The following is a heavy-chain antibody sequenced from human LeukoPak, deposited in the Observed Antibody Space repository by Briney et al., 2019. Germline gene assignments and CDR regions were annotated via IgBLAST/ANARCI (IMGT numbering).Heavy chain of an antibody. Sequence: TGGSLRLSCAASGFTFSSYAMSWVRQAPGKGLEWVSFISGSGGSTDYADSVKGRFTISRDNSKNTLYLQMSSLRAEDTAVYYCARDPRWSGSFTWGQGTLVTVSS. D-gene: IGHD3-3*01. CDR3: ARDPRWSGSFT. CDR2: ISGSGGST. J-gene: IGHJ5*02. V-gene: IGHV3-23*01. CDR1: GFTFSSYA.